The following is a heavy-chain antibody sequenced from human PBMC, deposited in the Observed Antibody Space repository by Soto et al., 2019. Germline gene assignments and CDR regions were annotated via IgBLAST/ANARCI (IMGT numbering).Heavy chain of an antibody. Sequence: VQLLESGGGLAQPGGSLRLSCAASGFSFTSFVMSWVRQAPGKGLEWVALIEGSGATTYYADSVKGRFTVSKDNSRTTLYLQMSSLRAEDTATYYCAEGGDFDYWGRGALVTVSS. V-gene: IGHV3-23*01. CDR2: IEGSGATT. CDR3: AEGGDFDY. J-gene: IGHJ4*02. D-gene: IGHD2-15*01. CDR1: GFSFTSFV.